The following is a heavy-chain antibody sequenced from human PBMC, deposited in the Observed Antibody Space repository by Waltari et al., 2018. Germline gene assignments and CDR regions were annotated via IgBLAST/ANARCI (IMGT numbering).Heavy chain of an antibody. V-gene: IGHV1-69*01. CDR3: ARVPPNGSGSYYSHYYYYGMDV. CDR2: IIPIFGTA. Sequence: QVQLVQSGAEVKKPGSSVTVSCKASGGTFSSYAISWLRQAPGQGLEWMGGIIPIFGTANYAQKFQGRVTITADESTSTAYMELSSLRSEDTAVYYCARVPPNGSGSYYSHYYYYGMDVWGQGTTVTVSS. J-gene: IGHJ6*02. CDR1: GGTFSSYA. D-gene: IGHD3-10*01.